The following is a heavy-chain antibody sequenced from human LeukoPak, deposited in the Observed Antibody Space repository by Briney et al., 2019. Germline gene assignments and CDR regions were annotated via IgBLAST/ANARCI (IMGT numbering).Heavy chain of an antibody. D-gene: IGHD1-26*01. CDR2: INHSGST. CDR1: GGSFSGYY. V-gene: IGHV4-34*01. Sequence: PSETLSLTCAVYGGSFSGYYWSWIRQPPGKGLEWIGEINHSGSTNYNPSLKSRVTISVDTSKNQFSLKLSSVTAADTAVYYCARRVRYRFYYYYYYGMDVWGQGTTVTVSS. J-gene: IGHJ6*02. CDR3: ARRVRYRFYYYYYYGMDV.